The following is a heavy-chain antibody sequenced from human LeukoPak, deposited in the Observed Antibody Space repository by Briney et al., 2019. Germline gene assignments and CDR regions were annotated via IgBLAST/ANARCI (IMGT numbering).Heavy chain of an antibody. V-gene: IGHV4-59*11. CDR3: ARGHPGYSLS. Sequence: SETLSLTCIVSDTIRSHHWNWIRQPPGKGLEWIGYVFYSGSTNYNPSLKSRVTISLDTSRNQFSLRLSSVTAADTAVYYCARGHPGYSLSWGQGTLVTVSS. D-gene: IGHD6-13*01. CDR2: VFYSGST. CDR1: DTIRSHH. J-gene: IGHJ5*02.